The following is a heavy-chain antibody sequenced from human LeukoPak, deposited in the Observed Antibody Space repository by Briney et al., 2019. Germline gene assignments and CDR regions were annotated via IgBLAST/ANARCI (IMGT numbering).Heavy chain of an antibody. CDR3: ARHPYYYYYMDV. CDR2: INHSGST. CDR1: GGSFSGYY. V-gene: IGHV4-34*01. Sequence: SETLSLTCAVYGGSFSGYYWSWIRQPPGKGLEWIGEINHSGSTNYNPSLKSRVTISVDTSKNQFSLKQRSVTAADTAVYYCARHPYYYYYMDVWGKGTTVTISS. J-gene: IGHJ6*03.